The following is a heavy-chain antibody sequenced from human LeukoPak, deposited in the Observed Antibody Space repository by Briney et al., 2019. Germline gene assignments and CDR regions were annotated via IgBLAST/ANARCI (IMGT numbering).Heavy chain of an antibody. J-gene: IGHJ6*02. Sequence: GGSLRLSCAASGFTFSSYAMSWVRQAPGKGLEWVSVISNSGGSTFYADSVKGRFTISRDNSKNTLYLQMNSLRAEDTAVYYCAKRYCSGGSCGFYYYYGMDVWGQGTTVTVSS. D-gene: IGHD2-15*01. CDR2: ISNSGGST. CDR1: GFTFSSYA. CDR3: AKRYCSGGSCGFYYYYGMDV. V-gene: IGHV3-23*01.